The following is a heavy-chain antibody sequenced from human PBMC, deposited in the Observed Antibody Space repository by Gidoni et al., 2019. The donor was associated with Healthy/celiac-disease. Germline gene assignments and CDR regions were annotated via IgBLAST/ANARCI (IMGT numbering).Heavy chain of an antibody. V-gene: IGHV3-33*01. CDR3: ARDKRDLLDTAFFYYYYGMDV. Sequence: QVQLVESGGGVVQPGRSLRLSCAASGFTFSSYGMHWVRQAPGKGLEWVAVIWYDGSNKYYADSVKGRFTISRDNSKNTLYLQMNSLRAEDTAVYYCARDKRDLLDTAFFYYYYGMDVWGQGTTVTVSS. CDR1: GFTFSSYG. CDR2: IWYDGSNK. D-gene: IGHD5-18*01. J-gene: IGHJ6*02.